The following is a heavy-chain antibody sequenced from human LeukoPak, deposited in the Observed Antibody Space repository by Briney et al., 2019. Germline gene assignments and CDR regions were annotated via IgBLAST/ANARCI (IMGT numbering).Heavy chain of an antibody. J-gene: IGHJ5*02. CDR3: ARHALTTINWFDP. CDR2: IYYSGST. D-gene: IGHD3-22*01. CDR1: GASISSSSYY. V-gene: IGHV4-39*01. Sequence: SETLSLTCTVSGASISSSSYYWGWIRQPPGKGLEWIGSIYYSGSTYYNPSLKSRVTISVDTSKNQFSLKLSSVTAADTAVYYCARHALTTINWFDPWGQGTLVTVSS.